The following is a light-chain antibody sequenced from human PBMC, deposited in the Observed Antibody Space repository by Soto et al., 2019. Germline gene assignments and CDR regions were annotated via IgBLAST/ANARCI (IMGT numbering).Light chain of an antibody. CDR2: RNN. CDR1: SSNIGRNY. V-gene: IGLV1-47*01. CDR3: AAWDDSLSGSGV. Sequence: QSVLTQPPSASGTPGQRVTLSCSGSSSNIGRNYLYWYQHLPGTAPKLLIYRNNQRPSGVPDRFSASKSGTSASLAISGLRSEDEADYYCAAWDDSLSGSGVFGGGTKLTVL. J-gene: IGLJ3*02.